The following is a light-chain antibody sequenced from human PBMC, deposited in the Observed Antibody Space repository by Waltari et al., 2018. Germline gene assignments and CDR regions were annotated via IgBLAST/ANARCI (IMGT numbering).Light chain of an antibody. V-gene: IGKV3-11*01. Sequence: EIVLTQSPATLSLSPGESATLSCRASQSIGTYLTWYQQTPGQSPRLLIYDASNRATGIPPRFSGSGAGTDFILTISSIEPEDLAVYYCQQRSGWPQTFGQGTNVEI. J-gene: IGKJ1*01. CDR1: QSIGTY. CDR3: QQRSGWPQT. CDR2: DAS.